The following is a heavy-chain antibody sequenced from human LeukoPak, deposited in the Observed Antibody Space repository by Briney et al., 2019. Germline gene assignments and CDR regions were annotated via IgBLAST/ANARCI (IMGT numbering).Heavy chain of an antibody. V-gene: IGHV4-34*01. CDR2: INHSGST. D-gene: IGHD3-9*01. CDR3: ARVNQAWILTGYRTEEFDY. J-gene: IGHJ4*02. CDR1: GGSFSGYY. Sequence: KPSETLSLTCAVYGGSFSGYYWSWIRQPPGKGLEWIGEINHSGSTNYNPSLKSRVTISVDTSKDQFSLKLSSVTAADTAVYYCARVNQAWILTGYRTEEFDYWGQGTLVTVSS.